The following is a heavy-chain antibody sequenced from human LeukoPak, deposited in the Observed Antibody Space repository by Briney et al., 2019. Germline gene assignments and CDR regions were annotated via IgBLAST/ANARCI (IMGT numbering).Heavy chain of an antibody. J-gene: IGHJ4*02. CDR2: IIPILGIA. CDR1: GCTFSSYA. CDR3: ARITITGTTPDY. V-gene: IGHV1-69*04. D-gene: IGHD1-7*01. Sequence: SVKVSCKASGCTFSSYAISWVRQAPGQGLEWMGRIIPILGIANYAQKFQGRVTITADKSTSTAYMELSSLRSEDTAVYYCARITITGTTPDYWGQGTLVTVSS.